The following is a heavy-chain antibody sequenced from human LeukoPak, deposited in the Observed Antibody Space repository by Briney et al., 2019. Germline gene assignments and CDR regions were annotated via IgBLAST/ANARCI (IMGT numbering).Heavy chain of an antibody. CDR1: GGSISSYY. J-gene: IGHJ4*02. D-gene: IGHD3-22*01. CDR3: ARGDYYDSSGYFDY. Sequence: SETLSLTCTVSGGSISSYYWSWIRQPPGKGLEWIGYIYYSGSTNYNPSLKSRVTIPVDTSKNQFSLKLSSVTAADTAVYYCARGDYYDSSGYFDYWGQGTLVTVSS. V-gene: IGHV4-59*01. CDR2: IYYSGST.